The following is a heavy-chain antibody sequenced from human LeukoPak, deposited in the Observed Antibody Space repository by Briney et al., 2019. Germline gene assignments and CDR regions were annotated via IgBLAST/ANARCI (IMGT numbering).Heavy chain of an antibody. CDR2: ISSIGGTI. CDR1: GFIFSDHY. V-gene: IGHV3-11*04. CDR3: ARGSLRTGELYAFDN. J-gene: IGHJ4*02. Sequence: GGSLRLSCAASGFIFSDHYMTWFRQAPGKGLEWVSYISSIGGTIYYADSVKGRFTISRDNARKSLFLLMNSLRAEDTAVYYCARGSLRTGELYAFDNWGQXXLVXVSS. D-gene: IGHD3-10*01.